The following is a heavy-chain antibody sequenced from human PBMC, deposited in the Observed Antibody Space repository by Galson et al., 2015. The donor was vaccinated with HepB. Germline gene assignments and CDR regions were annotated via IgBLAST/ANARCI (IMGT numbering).Heavy chain of an antibody. D-gene: IGHD4-17*01. CDR1: GFTFSNAW. V-gene: IGHV3-15*01. J-gene: IGHJ3*02. Sequence: SLRLSCAASGFTFSNAWMSWVRQAPGKGLEWVGRIKSKTDGGTTDYAAPVKGRFTISRDDSKNTLYLQMNSLKTEDTAVYYCTTAYSPYGDYYAFDIWGQGTMVTVSS. CDR2: IKSKTDGGTT. CDR3: TTAYSPYGDYYAFDI.